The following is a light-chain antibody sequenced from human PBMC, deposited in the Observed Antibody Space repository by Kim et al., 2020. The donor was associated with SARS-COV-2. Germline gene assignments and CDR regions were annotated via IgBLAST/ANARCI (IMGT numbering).Light chain of an antibody. J-gene: IGKJ1*01. Sequence: EIVLTQSPGTLSLSPGERATLSCRASQSINNSYLGWYQQKPGQAPRLLIDAAYIRATGIPDRFSGSGSGTDFTLTISRLEPEDFAVYYCQQYDSSPPWTFGQGTKVDIK. CDR2: AAY. CDR3: QQYDSSPPWT. CDR1: QSINNSY. V-gene: IGKV3-20*01.